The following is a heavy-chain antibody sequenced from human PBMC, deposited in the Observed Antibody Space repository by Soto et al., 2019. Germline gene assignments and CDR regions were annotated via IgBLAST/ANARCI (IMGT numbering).Heavy chain of an antibody. CDR3: ARDNGRENYYDSSGYWYHFDY. V-gene: IGHV4-59*01. CDR1: GGSISSYY. Sequence: SETLSLTCTVSGGSISSYYWSWIRQPPGKGLEWIGYIYYSGSTNYNPSLKSRVTISVDTSKNQFSLKLSSVTAADTTVYYCARDNGRENYYDSSGYWYHFDYWGQGTLVTVSS. CDR2: IYYSGST. J-gene: IGHJ4*02. D-gene: IGHD3-22*01.